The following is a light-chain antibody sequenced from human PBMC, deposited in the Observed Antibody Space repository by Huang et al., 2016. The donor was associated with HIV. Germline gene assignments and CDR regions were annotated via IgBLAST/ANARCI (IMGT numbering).Light chain of an antibody. CDR1: QPLLSTANNKSY. Sequence: DIVMTQSPGSLTVSLGERASINCTSSQPLLSTANNKSYFAWYQQKPRQPPKALIYWASTREAGVPERFSGSGSGTDFTLTISSLQAEDVALYYCQQYYSASITFGQGTRVEI. CDR2: WAS. J-gene: IGKJ5*01. V-gene: IGKV4-1*01. CDR3: QQYYSASIT.